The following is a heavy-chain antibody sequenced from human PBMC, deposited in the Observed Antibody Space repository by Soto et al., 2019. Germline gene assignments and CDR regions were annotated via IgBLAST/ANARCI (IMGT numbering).Heavy chain of an antibody. V-gene: IGHV4-34*01. Sequence: LSLTCAVYGGSFSGYYWSWIRQPPGKGLEWIGEINHSGSTKYNPSLKSRVTISVGTSKNQFSLRLSSVTAADTAVYYCARGQVTMILMVNLLQSYFDSWGQGTLVTVSS. CDR2: INHSGST. CDR1: GGSFSGYY. CDR3: ARGQVTMILMVNLLQSYFDS. J-gene: IGHJ4*02. D-gene: IGHD3-22*01.